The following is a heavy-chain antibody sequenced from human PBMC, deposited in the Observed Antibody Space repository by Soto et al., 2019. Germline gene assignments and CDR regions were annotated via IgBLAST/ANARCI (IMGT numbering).Heavy chain of an antibody. Sequence: QVQLVQSGAEVKKPGSSVKVSCKASGGTFSSYTISWVRQAPGQGLEWMGRIIPILGIANYAQKFQGRVTITADKSTSTAYMELNSLRSEDTAVDYCARDGALAGIGYWGQGTLVTVSS. CDR1: GGTFSSYT. CDR2: IIPILGIA. D-gene: IGHD6-19*01. V-gene: IGHV1-69*08. J-gene: IGHJ4*02. CDR3: ARDGALAGIGY.